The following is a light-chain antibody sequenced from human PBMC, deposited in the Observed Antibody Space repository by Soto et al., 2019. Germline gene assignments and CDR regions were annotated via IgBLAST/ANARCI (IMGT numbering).Light chain of an antibody. CDR2: AAS. J-gene: IGKJ4*01. V-gene: IGKV1-39*01. Sequence: DIQMTQAPSSLSASVGDRVTITCRAGQYIGRYLNWYQQKPGKAPKLLIYAASSLHSGVPSRFSGSGSWTDFTLTISSLQPEDFATYSCQQTYRTPLTVGGGTKGEIK. CDR1: QYIGRY. CDR3: QQTYRTPLT.